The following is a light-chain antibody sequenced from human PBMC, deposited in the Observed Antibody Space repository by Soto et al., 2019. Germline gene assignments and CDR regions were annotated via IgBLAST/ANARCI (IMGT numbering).Light chain of an antibody. CDR1: QSISRF. V-gene: IGKV1-39*01. J-gene: IGKJ2*01. CDR2: AAS. Sequence: DIQMTQSPSSLSASVGDRVTISCRASQSISRFLNWYQHKPGKAPKLLIYAASSLQSGVPSRFSGGGSGADFTLTISSLQPEDFATYSCQQSYSTPYTLGQGTKLEIK. CDR3: QQSYSTPYT.